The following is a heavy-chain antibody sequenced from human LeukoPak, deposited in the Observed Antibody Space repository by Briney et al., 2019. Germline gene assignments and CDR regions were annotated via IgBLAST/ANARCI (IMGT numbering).Heavy chain of an antibody. J-gene: IGHJ4*02. V-gene: IGHV4-31*03. CDR1: GGSINSGSYY. CDR2: TYYSGST. Sequence: SETLSLTCTVSGGSINSGSYYWSWIRQHPGEGLEWIGYTYYSGSTYYNPSLKSRVTISVDTSKNQFSLRLSSVTAADTAVYYCARGNYYDTSGYLDYWGQGTLVTVSS. CDR3: ARGNYYDTSGYLDY. D-gene: IGHD3-22*01.